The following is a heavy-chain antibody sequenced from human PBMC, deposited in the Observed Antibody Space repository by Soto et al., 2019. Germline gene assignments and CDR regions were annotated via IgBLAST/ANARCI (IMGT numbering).Heavy chain of an antibody. V-gene: IGHV3-30*18. CDR1: GFTFSSYG. D-gene: IGHD3-10*01. CDR2: ISYDGSNK. CDR3: AKESGGWFGEFPFDY. J-gene: IGHJ4*02. Sequence: LSLTCAASGFTFSSYGMHWVRQAPGKGLEWVAVISYDGSNKYYADSVKGRFTISRDNSKNTLYLQMNSLRAEDTAVYYCAKESGGWFGEFPFDYWGQGTLVTVSS.